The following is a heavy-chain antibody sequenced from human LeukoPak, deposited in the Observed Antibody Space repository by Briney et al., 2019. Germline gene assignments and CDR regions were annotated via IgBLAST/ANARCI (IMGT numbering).Heavy chain of an antibody. J-gene: IGHJ5*02. V-gene: IGHV4-59*01. CDR3: AREYCRGGSCENWFDP. D-gene: IGHD2-15*01. CDR2: IYYSGST. Sequence: SETLSLTCTVSGGSTSSYYWSWIRQPPGKGLEWIGYIYYSGSTNYNPSLKSRVTISVDTSKNQFSLKLSSVTAADTAVYYCAREYCRGGSCENWFDPWGQGTLVTVSS. CDR1: GGSTSSYY.